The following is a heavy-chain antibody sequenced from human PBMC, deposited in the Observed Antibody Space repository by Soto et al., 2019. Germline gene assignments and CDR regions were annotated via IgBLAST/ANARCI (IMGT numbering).Heavy chain of an antibody. CDR3: ARAAYCGGDCYSGFDY. D-gene: IGHD2-21*02. J-gene: IGHJ4*02. V-gene: IGHV3-48*02. Sequence: EVQLVESGGGLVQPGGSLRLSCAASGFTFSSYSMNWVRQAPGKGLEWVSYISSSSSTIYYADSVKGRFTISRDNAKNSLYLQMNSLRDEDTAVYYCARAAYCGGDCYSGFDYWGQGTLVTVSS. CDR1: GFTFSSYS. CDR2: ISSSSSTI.